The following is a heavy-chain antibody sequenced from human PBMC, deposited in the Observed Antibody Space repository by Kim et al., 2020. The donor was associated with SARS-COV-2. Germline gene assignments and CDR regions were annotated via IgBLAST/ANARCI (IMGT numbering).Heavy chain of an antibody. J-gene: IGHJ4*02. V-gene: IGHV4-39*01. CDR3: ARLGHVEMATISDYFDY. Sequence: LKSRVTISVDTSKNQCSLKLSSVTAADTAVYYCARLGHVEMATISDYFDYWGQGTLVTVSS. D-gene: IGHD5-12*01.